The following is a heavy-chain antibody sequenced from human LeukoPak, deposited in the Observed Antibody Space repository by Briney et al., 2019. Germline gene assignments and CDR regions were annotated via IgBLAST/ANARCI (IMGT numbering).Heavy chain of an antibody. CDR2: IYYSGST. V-gene: IGHV4-39*01. J-gene: IGHJ3*02. CDR3: ARHCSSTSCYFLSDAFDI. Sequence: PSETLSLTCTASGGSISSSSYYWGWIRQPPGKGLEWIGSIYYSGSTYYNPSLKSRVTISVDTSKNQFSLKLSSVTAADTAVYYCARHCSSTSCYFLSDAFDIWGQGTMVTVSS. D-gene: IGHD2-2*01. CDR1: GGSISSSSYY.